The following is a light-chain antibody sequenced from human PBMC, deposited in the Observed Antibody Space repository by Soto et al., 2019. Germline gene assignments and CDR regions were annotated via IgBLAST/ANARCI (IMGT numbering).Light chain of an antibody. Sequence: DIQLTETPSFLSASVGDRVTITCRASQGSSNHFAWYQQKPGKAPSLLIYHASTLQSGVPSRLSGSQSGTEFTLTISSLQPEDFATYSCQPLYSYPFTFGPGTKVDVK. CDR3: QPLYSYPFT. V-gene: IGKV1-9*01. J-gene: IGKJ3*01. CDR1: QGSSNH. CDR2: HAS.